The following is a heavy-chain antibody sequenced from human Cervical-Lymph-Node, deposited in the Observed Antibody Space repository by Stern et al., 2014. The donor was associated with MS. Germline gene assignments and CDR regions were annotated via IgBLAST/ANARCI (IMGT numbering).Heavy chain of an antibody. V-gene: IGHV5-51*01. D-gene: IGHD6-19*01. CDR3: ARPHSPGWSYYFDF. CDR1: GYTFTDYW. CDR2: IFPGASDT. Sequence: EVQLVESGAEVRKPGQSLTISCNISGYTFTDYWIAWVRQIPGKGLEWMGAIFPGASDTRYSPSFQGHVTISVDTSINTAYLQWSDLRASDTAMYYCARPHSPGWSYYFDFWGQGTLVAVSS. J-gene: IGHJ4*02.